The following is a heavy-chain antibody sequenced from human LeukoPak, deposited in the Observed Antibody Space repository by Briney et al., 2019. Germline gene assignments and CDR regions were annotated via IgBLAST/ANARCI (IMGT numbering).Heavy chain of an antibody. CDR1: GGSISSGGYS. D-gene: IGHD1-26*01. CDR3: ASSGESGSYYPDSFTPFDY. J-gene: IGHJ4*02. V-gene: IGHV4-61*08. Sequence: PSGTLSLTCAVSGGSISSGGYSWSWIRQPPGKGLEWIGYIYYSGSTNYNPSLKSRVTISVDTSKNQFSLKLSSVTAADTAVYYCASSGESGSYYPDSFTPFDYWGQGTLVTVSS. CDR2: IYYSGST.